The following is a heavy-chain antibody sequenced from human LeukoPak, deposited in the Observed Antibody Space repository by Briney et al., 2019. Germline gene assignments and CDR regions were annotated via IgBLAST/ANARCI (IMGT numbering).Heavy chain of an antibody. CDR2: INGDGSST. CDR1: GFTFSSYW. CDR3: GRVGGPGAVDY. V-gene: IGHV3-74*01. Sequence: GGSLRLSCAASGFTFSSYWMHWVRQAPGKGLVWISRINGDGSSTSYADSVKGRFTISRDNAKNTLYLQMNSLRAEDTAVYYCGRVGGPGAVDYWGQGTLVTVSS. D-gene: IGHD2-2*01. J-gene: IGHJ4*02.